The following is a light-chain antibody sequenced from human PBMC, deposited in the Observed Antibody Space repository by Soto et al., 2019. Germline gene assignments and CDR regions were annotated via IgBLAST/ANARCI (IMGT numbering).Light chain of an antibody. CDR3: QSYDYSLSGPV. CDR1: SGSVSTSYY. V-gene: IGLV8-61*01. Sequence: QAVVTQEPSFSVSPGRTVTLTCGLSSGSVSTSYYPSWYQQTPGQAPRTLIYSTNTRSSGVPDRFSGSILGNKAALTITGAQADDEADYYCQSYDYSLSGPVFGGGTKLTVL. CDR2: STN. J-gene: IGLJ2*01.